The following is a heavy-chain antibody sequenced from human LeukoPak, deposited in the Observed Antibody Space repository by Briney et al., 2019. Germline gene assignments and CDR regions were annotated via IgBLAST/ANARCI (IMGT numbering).Heavy chain of an antibody. Sequence: PGGSMRLSCAASGFSFSSYEMNWVRQAPGKGLEWISYISASGTLTHYADSVGGRFTISRDNAKNSLYLQMHSLRGEDTAVYYCARDGTPVYSSGWVYMDVWGKGTTGTISS. CDR1: GFSFSSYE. CDR3: ARDGTPVYSSGWVYMDV. CDR2: ISASGTLT. D-gene: IGHD6-25*01. J-gene: IGHJ6*04. V-gene: IGHV3-48*03.